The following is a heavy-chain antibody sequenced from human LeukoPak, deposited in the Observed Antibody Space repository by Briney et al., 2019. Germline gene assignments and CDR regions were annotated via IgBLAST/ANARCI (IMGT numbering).Heavy chain of an antibody. V-gene: IGHV4-34*12. CDR3: APIFGDYSDFDS. Sequence: SETLSLTCAVYGGSPGNYYWSWVRQPPGKGLEWIGEIIHSGRTNYNPSLKSRVTISLDMSKNQFSLRLTSVAAADTAVYYCAPIFGDYSDFDSWSQGTLVTVSS. CDR1: GGSPGNYY. CDR2: IIHSGRT. J-gene: IGHJ4*02. D-gene: IGHD4-17*01.